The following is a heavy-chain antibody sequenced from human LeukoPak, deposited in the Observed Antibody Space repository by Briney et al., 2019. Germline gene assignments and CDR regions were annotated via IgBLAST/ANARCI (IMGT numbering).Heavy chain of an antibody. CDR1: GFTFSTYG. CDR2: IWYDGSNK. J-gene: IGHJ4*02. CDR3: ARVNYGDSYYFDY. Sequence: GGSLRLSCAASGFTFSTYGMHWVRQAPGKGLDWVAFIWYDGSNKYYADSVKGRFPISRDNSKNTLYLQMNSLRAEDTAVYYCARVNYGDSYYFDYWGQGTLVTVSS. V-gene: IGHV3-30*02. D-gene: IGHD4-17*01.